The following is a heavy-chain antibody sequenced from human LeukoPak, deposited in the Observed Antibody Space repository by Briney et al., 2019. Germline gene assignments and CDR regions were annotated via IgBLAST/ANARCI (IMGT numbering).Heavy chain of an antibody. CDR2: IYYSGST. V-gene: IGHV4-61*01. Sequence: SSETLALTCTVSGGSVSSGSYYWSWIRQPPGKGLEWIGYIYYSGSTNYNPSLKSRVTISVGTSKNQFSLKLSSVTAADTAVYYCARGPRVLRYFDWLLPYYFDYWGQGTLVTVSS. CDR3: ARGPRVLRYFDWLLPYYFDY. J-gene: IGHJ4*02. CDR1: GGSVSSGSYY. D-gene: IGHD3-9*01.